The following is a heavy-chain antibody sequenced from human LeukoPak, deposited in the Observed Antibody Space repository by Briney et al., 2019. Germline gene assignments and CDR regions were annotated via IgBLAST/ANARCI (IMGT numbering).Heavy chain of an antibody. CDR1: GFTFSNYE. Sequence: GGSLRLSCAASGFTFSNYEMNWVRQAPGKGLEWVSFISRSGATIYYTDSVKGRFTISRDNAKNSLYLQMNSLRAEDTAVYYCAKDHNRYYDYVWGSYRPYDFDYWGQGTLVTVSS. J-gene: IGHJ4*02. CDR2: ISRSGATI. CDR3: AKDHNRYYDYVWGSYRPYDFDY. D-gene: IGHD3-16*02. V-gene: IGHV3-48*03.